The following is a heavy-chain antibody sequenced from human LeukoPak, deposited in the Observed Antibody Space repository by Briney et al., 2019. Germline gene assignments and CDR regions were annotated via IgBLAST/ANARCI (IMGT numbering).Heavy chain of an antibody. Sequence: PGGSLRLSCAASGFTFSSYSMNWVRQAPGKGLEWVSSISSSSSYIYYADSVKGRFTISRDNAKNSLYLQMNSLRAEDTAVYYCARGMASGWMQYYFDYWGQGTLVTVSS. CDR2: ISSSSSYI. J-gene: IGHJ4*02. CDR1: GFTFSSYS. D-gene: IGHD6-19*01. V-gene: IGHV3-21*01. CDR3: ARGMASGWMQYYFDY.